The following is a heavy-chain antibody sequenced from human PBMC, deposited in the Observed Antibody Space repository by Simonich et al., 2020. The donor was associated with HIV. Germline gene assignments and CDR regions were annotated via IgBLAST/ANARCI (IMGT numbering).Heavy chain of an antibody. D-gene: IGHD3-16*01. Sequence: EVQLVESGGGLVKPGGSLRLSCAASGFTFSGYSMNWVRQAPGKGLEWDSSISRSSTYIYYADSVKGRFTISRDNAKNSLYLQMNSLRAEDTAVYYCARVAYTIALDYWGQGTLVTVSS. CDR2: ISRSSTYI. CDR3: ARVAYTIALDY. V-gene: IGHV3-21*01. CDR1: GFTFSGYS. J-gene: IGHJ4*02.